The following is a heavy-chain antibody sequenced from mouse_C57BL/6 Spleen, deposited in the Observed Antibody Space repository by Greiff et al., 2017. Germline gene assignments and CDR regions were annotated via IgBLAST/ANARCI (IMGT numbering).Heavy chain of an antibody. D-gene: IGHD1-1*01. J-gene: IGHJ4*01. V-gene: IGHV1-26*01. CDR2: INPNNGGT. Sequence: EVQLQQSGPELVKPGASVKISCKASGYTFTDYYMNWVKQSHGKSLEWIGDINPNNGGTSYNQKFKGKATLTVDKSSSTAYMELRSLTSEDSAVYYCARPFITTVVGGDYYAMDYWGQGTSVTVSS. CDR1: GYTFTDYY. CDR3: ARPFITTVVGGDYYAMDY.